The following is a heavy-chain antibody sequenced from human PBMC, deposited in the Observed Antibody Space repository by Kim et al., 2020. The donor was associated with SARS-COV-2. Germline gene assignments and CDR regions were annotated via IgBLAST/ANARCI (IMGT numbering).Heavy chain of an antibody. CDR3: AKVVFWSYGFDY. D-gene: IGHD3-3*01. Sequence: GGSLRLSCAASGFTFSSYGMHWVRQAPGKGLEWVAVISYDGSNKYYADSVKGRFTISRDNSKNTLYLQMNSLRAEDTAVYYCAKVVFWSYGFDYWGQGTLVTVSS. V-gene: IGHV3-30*18. CDR2: ISYDGSNK. CDR1: GFTFSSYG. J-gene: IGHJ4*02.